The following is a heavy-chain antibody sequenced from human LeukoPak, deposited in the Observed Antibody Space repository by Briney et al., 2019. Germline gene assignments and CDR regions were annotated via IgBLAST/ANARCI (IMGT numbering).Heavy chain of an antibody. J-gene: IGHJ4*02. D-gene: IGHD4-11*01. CDR1: GFTFSSYS. CDR2: ISSSSSTI. CDR3: ARGALHLTTVTDPLDY. V-gene: IGHV3-48*01. Sequence: GGSLRLSRAASGFTFSSYSMNWVRQAPGKGLEWVSYISSSSSTIYYADSVKGRFTISRDNAKSSLYLQMNSLRAEDTAVYYCARGALHLTTVTDPLDYWGQGTLVTVSS.